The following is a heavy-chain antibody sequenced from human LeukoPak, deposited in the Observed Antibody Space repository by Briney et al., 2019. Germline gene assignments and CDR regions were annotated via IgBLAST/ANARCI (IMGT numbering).Heavy chain of an antibody. CDR1: GFTFSSYG. D-gene: IGHD2-2*02. CDR3: AKGAILEPLDY. Sequence: GGSLRLSCAASGFTFSSYGMHWVRQAPVKGLEWVAVISYDGSNKYYADSVKGRFTISRDNSKNTLYLQMNSLRAEDTAVYYCAKGAILEPLDYWGQGTLVTVSS. J-gene: IGHJ4*02. V-gene: IGHV3-30*18. CDR2: ISYDGSNK.